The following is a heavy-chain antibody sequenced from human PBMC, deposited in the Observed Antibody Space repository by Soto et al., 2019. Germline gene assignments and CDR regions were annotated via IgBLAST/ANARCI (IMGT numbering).Heavy chain of an antibody. CDR1: GYTFNNFA. CDR3: AREQTRWLKDAFDI. V-gene: IGHV1-18*01. D-gene: IGHD5-12*01. J-gene: IGHJ3*02. Sequence: QVQLVQSGPEVKKPGASVRVSCKASGYTFNNFAINWVRQAPGQGLEWLGWISHYNGETEYAQKFQGRVIMTTDASTSTAYLEVRSLRSDETAVYYCAREQTRWLKDAFDIWGQGTMVIVSS. CDR2: ISHYNGET.